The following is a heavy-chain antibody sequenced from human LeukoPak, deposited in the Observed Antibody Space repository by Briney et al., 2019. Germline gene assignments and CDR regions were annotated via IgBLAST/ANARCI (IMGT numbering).Heavy chain of an antibody. CDR3: ARENNWNDWFDP. CDR1: GGSISSYY. CDR2: IYCSGST. D-gene: IGHD1-20*01. V-gene: IGHV4-59*01. Sequence: SETLSLTCTVSGGSISSYYWSWIRQPPGKGLEWIGYIYCSGSTNYNPSLKSRVTISVDTSKNQFSLKLSSVTAADTAVYYCARENNWNDWFDPWGQGTLVTVSS. J-gene: IGHJ5*02.